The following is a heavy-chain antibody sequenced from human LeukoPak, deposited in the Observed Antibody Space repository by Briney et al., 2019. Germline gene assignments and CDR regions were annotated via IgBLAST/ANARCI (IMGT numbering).Heavy chain of an antibody. V-gene: IGHV4-34*01. CDR3: ARVGLRLLEWLLPLYYLDY. CDR1: GGSFSGYY. D-gene: IGHD3-3*01. Sequence: PSETLSLTCAVYGGSFSGYYWSWIRQPPGNGLEWIGEINHSGSTNYNPSLKSRVTISVDTSKNQFSLKLSSVTAADTAVYYCARVGLRLLEWLLPLYYLDYWGQGTLVTVSS. J-gene: IGHJ4*02. CDR2: INHSGST.